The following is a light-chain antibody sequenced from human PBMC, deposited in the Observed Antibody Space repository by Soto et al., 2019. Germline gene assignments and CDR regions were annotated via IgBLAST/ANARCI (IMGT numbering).Light chain of an antibody. J-gene: IGKJ4*01. V-gene: IGKV3-11*01. CDR1: RGIDTY. Sequence: EIVLTQSPATLTWSPGERATLSCRASRGIDTYLAWYQQKRGQAPRLLIYDASNRTTGIPARFSGGGSGTDLTLSTSSLESDDFAVYYCQQRSSWPLTFGEGTKVEIK. CDR2: DAS. CDR3: QQRSSWPLT.